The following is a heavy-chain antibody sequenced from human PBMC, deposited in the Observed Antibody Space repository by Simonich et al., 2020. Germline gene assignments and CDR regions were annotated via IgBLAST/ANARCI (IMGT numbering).Heavy chain of an antibody. V-gene: IGHV3-30*07. CDR1: GFTFSSYA. CDR2: ITYDGSNK. D-gene: IGHD2-21*02. J-gene: IGHJ4*02. CDR3: ARDGERYCGGDCYSYFDY. Sequence: QVQLVESGGGVVQPGRSLRLSCAASGFTFSSYAMHWVRQAPGKGLAWGTVITYDGSNKNYADYVKGRFTISRDNSKNTLYLQMNSLRAEDTAVYYCARDGERYCGGDCYSYFDYWGQGTLVTVSS.